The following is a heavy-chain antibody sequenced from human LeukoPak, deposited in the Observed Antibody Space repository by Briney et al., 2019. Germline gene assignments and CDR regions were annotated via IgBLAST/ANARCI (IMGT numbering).Heavy chain of an antibody. CDR1: GFTFSSYS. D-gene: IGHD2-2*01. J-gene: IGHJ6*03. V-gene: IGHV3-23*01. CDR2: VSGADGTT. CDR3: AKHWSYCSTTSCFFNYYYYYMDV. Sequence: SGGSLRLSCAASGFTFSSYSMNWVRQAPGKGLEWVSGVSGADGTTYYADSVKGRFTISRDNSKSTLYLQMNNLRAEDTAVYYCAKHWSYCSTTSCFFNYYYYYMDVWGKGTTVTVSS.